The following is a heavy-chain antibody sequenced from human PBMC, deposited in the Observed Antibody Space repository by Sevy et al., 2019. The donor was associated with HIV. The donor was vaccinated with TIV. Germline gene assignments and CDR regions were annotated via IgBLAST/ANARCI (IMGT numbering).Heavy chain of an antibody. Sequence: GSLRLSCAASGFTFSSYAMHWVRQAPGKGLEWVAVISYDGSNKYYADSVKGRFTISRDNSKNTLYLQMNSLRAEDTAVYYCARDGGYSIKWYPLYWGHGTLVTVSS. D-gene: IGHD6-13*01. CDR1: GFTFSSYA. CDR3: ARDGGYSIKWYPLY. J-gene: IGHJ4*01. V-gene: IGHV3-30-3*01. CDR2: ISYDGSNK.